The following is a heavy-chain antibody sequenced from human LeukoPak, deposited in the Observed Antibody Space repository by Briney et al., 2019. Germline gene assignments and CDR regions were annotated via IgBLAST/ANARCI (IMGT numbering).Heavy chain of an antibody. D-gene: IGHD3-16*01. J-gene: IGHJ4*02. V-gene: IGHV3-53*01. CDR1: GFTVSSNH. CDR3: ARGIGYLRELAFDY. Sequence: GGSLRLSCAASGFTVSSNHMSWVRQAPGKGLEWVSVIYSGGSTYYADSVKGRFTISRDNSKNTLYLQMNSLRAEDTAVYYCARGIGYLRELAFDYWGQGTLVTVSS. CDR2: IYSGGST.